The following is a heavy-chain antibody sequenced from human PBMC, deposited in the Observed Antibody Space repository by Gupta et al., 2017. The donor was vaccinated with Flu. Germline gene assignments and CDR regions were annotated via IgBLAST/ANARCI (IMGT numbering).Heavy chain of an antibody. CDR3: ARERFCSTASCYRWFDP. CDR1: GYTFTDYY. V-gene: IGHV1-2*06. J-gene: IGHJ5*02. D-gene: IGHD2-2*02. CDR2: INPHSGSR. Sequence: QAQLVQSGAEVRKPGASVKVSCKASGYTFTDYYIPWVRQAPGQGLEWMGRINPHSGSRNYEQKFQGRVTMTADTSISTAYMDLTGLRSGDTAVYYCARERFCSTASCYRWFDPWGQGTLVTVFS.